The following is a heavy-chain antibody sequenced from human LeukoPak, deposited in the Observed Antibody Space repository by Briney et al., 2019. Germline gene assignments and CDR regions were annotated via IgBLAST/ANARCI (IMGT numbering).Heavy chain of an antibody. Sequence: GGSLRLSCAASGFTFSSYAMSWVRQAPGKGLEWVSVIYSGGSTYYADSVKGRSTISRDHSKNTLYLQMNGLRAEDTAVYHCAKTHLGYCGGGSCQVDYWGQGTLVTVSS. CDR3: AKTHLGYCGGGSCQVDY. CDR2: IYSGGST. V-gene: IGHV3-23*03. CDR1: GFTFSSYA. D-gene: IGHD2-15*01. J-gene: IGHJ4*02.